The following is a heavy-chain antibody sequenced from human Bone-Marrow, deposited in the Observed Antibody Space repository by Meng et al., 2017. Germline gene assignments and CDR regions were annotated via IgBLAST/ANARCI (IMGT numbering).Heavy chain of an antibody. Sequence: LSLTCAASGFTFDDYGMSWVRQAPGKGLEWVSGINWNGGSTGYADSVKGRFTISRDNAKSSLYLQMNSLRAEDTALYYCARSGGDDTYYYFDYWGQGTLVTVSS. V-gene: IGHV3-20*04. CDR1: GFTFDDYG. D-gene: IGHD2-21*02. CDR3: ARSGGDDTYYYFDY. J-gene: IGHJ4*02. CDR2: INWNGGST.